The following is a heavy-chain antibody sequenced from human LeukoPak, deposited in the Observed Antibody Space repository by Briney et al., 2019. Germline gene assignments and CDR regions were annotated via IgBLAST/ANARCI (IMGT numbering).Heavy chain of an antibody. J-gene: IGHJ4*02. CDR1: GGSFSGYY. CDR2: IYHSGST. D-gene: IGHD6-19*01. CDR3: ATLYSSGWYGGGDYFDY. V-gene: IGHV4-34*01. Sequence: PSETLSLTCAVYGGSFSGYYWSWIRQPPGKGLEWIGSIYHSGSTYYTPSLKSRVIISVDTSKNQFSLKLSSVTAADTAVYYCATLYSSGWYGGGDYFDYWGQGTLVTVSS.